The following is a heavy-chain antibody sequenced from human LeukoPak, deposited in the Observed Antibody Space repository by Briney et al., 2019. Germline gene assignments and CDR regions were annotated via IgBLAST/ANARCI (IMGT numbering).Heavy chain of an antibody. J-gene: IGHJ6*02. CDR1: GFTFSSYG. Sequence: GRPLRLSCAASGFTFSSYGMHWVRQAPGKGLEWVAVISYDGSNKYYADSVKGRFTISRDNSKNTLYLQMNSLRAEDTAVYYCAKDDWGWDYGMDVWGQGTTVTVSS. CDR2: ISYDGSNK. V-gene: IGHV3-30*18. D-gene: IGHD3-9*01. CDR3: AKDDWGWDYGMDV.